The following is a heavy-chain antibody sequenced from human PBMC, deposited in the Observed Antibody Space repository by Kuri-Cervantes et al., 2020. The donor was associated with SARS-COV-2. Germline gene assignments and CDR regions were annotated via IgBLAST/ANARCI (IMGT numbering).Heavy chain of an antibody. J-gene: IGHJ4*02. CDR3: TTLIDY. V-gene: IGHV3-73*01. CDR1: GFTFSSYA. Sequence: GESLKISCAASGFTFSSYAMHWVRQAPGKGLEWVGHVRGKANNYATAYAASVKGRFTISRDDSKNMAYLQMNSLKTEDTAVYYCTTLIDYWGQGALVTVSS. CDR2: VRGKANNYAT.